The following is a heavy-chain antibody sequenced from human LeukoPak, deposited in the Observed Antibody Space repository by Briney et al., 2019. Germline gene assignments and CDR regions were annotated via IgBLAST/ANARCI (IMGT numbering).Heavy chain of an antibody. V-gene: IGHV1-69*02. CDR2: IIPFLTLT. J-gene: IGHJ4*02. Sequence: SVKVSCKASGDTFSNYPINWVRQAPGQGLEWLGRIIPFLTLTNYAQNFQDRVTITADKSTSTAYMELSSLRSEDTAMYYCARSLNFASPMTFDYWGQGTLVTVSS. D-gene: IGHD3-16*01. CDR3: ARSLNFASPMTFDY. CDR1: GDTFSNYP.